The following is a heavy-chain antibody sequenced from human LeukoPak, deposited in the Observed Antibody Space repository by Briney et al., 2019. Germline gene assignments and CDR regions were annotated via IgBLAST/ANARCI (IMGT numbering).Heavy chain of an antibody. D-gene: IGHD2-15*01. CDR2: IIPILGTA. CDR3: ARVGYCSGGSCPRRNYYYYYMDV. J-gene: IGHJ6*03. V-gene: IGHV1-69*13. Sequence: SVKVSCKASGGTFSSYAISWVRQAPGQGLEWMGGIIPILGTANYAQKFQGRVTITADESTSTAYMELSSLRSEDTAVYYCARVGYCSGGSCPRRNYYYYYMDVWGKGTTVTVSS. CDR1: GGTFSSYA.